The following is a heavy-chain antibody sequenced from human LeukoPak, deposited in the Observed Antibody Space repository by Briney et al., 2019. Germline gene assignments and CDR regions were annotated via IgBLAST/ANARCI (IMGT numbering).Heavy chain of an antibody. D-gene: IGHD1-26*01. CDR2: IIPIFGTA. J-gene: IGHJ6*03. Sequence: HEASVKVSCKASGGTFSSYAISWVRQAPGQGLEWMGGIIPIFGTANYAQKFRGRVTITADKSTSTAYMELSSLRSEDTAVYYCARVKSGSYYPIPAGYYYMDVWGKGTTVTVSS. V-gene: IGHV1-69*06. CDR3: ARVKSGSYYPIPAGYYYMDV. CDR1: GGTFSSYA.